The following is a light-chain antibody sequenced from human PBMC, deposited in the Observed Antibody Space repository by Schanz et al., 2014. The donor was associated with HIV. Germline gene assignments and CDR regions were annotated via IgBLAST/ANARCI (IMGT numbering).Light chain of an antibody. CDR3: QQYNDWPIT. Sequence: VMTQSPATLSVSPGERATLSCRASQSLGDKLAWYQQKPGQAPRLLISGASTWATGIPARFSGSGSGTEFSLTISSLQSEDFALYHCQQYNDWPITFGQGTRLEIE. CDR2: GAS. J-gene: IGKJ5*01. V-gene: IGKV3-15*01. CDR1: QSLGDK.